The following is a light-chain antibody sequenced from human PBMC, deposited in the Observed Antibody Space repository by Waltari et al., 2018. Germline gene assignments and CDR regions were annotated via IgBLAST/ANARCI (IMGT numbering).Light chain of an antibody. CDR2: GAS. Sequence: DIVMTQSPATLSVSPGERATLSCRASQSVGANLAWYQQRPGQAPRLRLYGASRRATGIPARFRGSGSGTDFTLTSNSLQPEDFALYYCQQYHNWPPWAFGQGTKVEIK. J-gene: IGKJ1*01. V-gene: IGKV3-15*01. CDR1: QSVGAN. CDR3: QQYHNWPPWA.